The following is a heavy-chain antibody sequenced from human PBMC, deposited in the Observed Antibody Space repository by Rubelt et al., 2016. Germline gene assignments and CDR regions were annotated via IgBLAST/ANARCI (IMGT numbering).Heavy chain of an antibody. CDR1: GFTVSSNY. V-gene: IGHV3-66*01. J-gene: IGHJ4*02. D-gene: IGHD3-22*01. CDR2: IYSGGAT. CDR3: VKDRYYYGVAAADH. Sequence: GGGLVQPGGSLRLSCAASGFTVSSNYMSWVRQAPGKGLEWVSLIYSGGATYHADSVKGRFTISRDNSENMLYLQMSSLTTEDTAVYYCVKDRYYYGVAAADHWGQGTLVTVSP.